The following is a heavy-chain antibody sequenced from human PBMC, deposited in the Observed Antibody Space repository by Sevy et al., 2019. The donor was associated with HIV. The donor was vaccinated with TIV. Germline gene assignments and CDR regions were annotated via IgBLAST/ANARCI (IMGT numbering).Heavy chain of an antibody. J-gene: IGHJ5*02. CDR1: GYSFTSYW. V-gene: IGHV5-51*01. CDR2: IYPGDSDT. D-gene: IGHD6-13*01. Sequence: GESLKISCKGSGYSFTSYWIGWVRQMPGKDLEWMGIIYPGDSDTRYSPSFQGQVTISADKSISTAYLQWSSLKASDTAMYYCARVRIAAQRGANWFDPWGQGTLVTVSS. CDR3: ARVRIAAQRGANWFDP.